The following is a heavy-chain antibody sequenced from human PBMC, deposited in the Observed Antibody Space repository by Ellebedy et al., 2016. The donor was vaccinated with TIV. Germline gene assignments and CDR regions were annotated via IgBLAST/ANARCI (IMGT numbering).Heavy chain of an antibody. D-gene: IGHD3-16*02. J-gene: IGHJ5*02. CDR3: AKGVWGSYRPNWFDP. V-gene: IGHV1-69*13. Sequence: SVKVSXXASGYTFTSYYMHWVRQAPGQGLEWMGGIIPIFGTANYAQKFQGRVTITADESTSTAYMELSSLRSEDTAVYYCAKGVWGSYRPNWFDPWGQGTLVTVSS. CDR1: GYTFTSYY. CDR2: IIPIFGTA.